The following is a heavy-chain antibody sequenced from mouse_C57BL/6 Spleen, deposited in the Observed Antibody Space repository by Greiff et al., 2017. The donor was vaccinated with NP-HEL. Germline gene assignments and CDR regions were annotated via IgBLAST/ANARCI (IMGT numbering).Heavy chain of an antibody. CDR1: GYTFTDYE. Sequence: VKLVESGAELVRPGASVTLSCKASGYTFTDYEMHWVKQTPVHGLEWIGAIDPETGGTAYNQKFKGKAILTADKSSSTAYMELRSLTSEDSAVYYCTSSLSVYYAMDYWGQGTSVTVSS. D-gene: IGHD6-2*01. V-gene: IGHV1-15*01. J-gene: IGHJ4*01. CDR3: TSSLSVYYAMDY. CDR2: IDPETGGT.